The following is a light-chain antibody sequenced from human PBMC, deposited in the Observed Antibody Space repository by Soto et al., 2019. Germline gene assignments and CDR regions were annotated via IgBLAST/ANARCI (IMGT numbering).Light chain of an antibody. CDR2: DVS. CDR1: SSXVGGYDY. J-gene: IGLJ2*01. V-gene: IGLV2-14*03. CDR3: SSYTSSNTGV. Sequence: QSALTQPASVSGSPGQSITISCXGTSSXVGGYDYVSWYQHHPGKAPKLMIYDVSNRPSGVSNRFSGSKSGNTASLTISGLQAEDEADYYCSSYTSSNTGVFGGGTKLTVL.